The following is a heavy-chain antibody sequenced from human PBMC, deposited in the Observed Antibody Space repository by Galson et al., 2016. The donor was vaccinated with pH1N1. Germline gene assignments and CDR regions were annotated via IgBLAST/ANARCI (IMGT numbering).Heavy chain of an antibody. J-gene: IGHJ4*02. Sequence: SVKVSCKASGYTLIDHYIHWVRQAPGQGPEWMGWMNPNTGGTNYAQKFQGRVTMTRDTSISTAYMELTRLRSDDTAVYYCAREGVATTVDFWGQGTQVTVSS. V-gene: IGHV1-2*02. CDR2: MNPNTGGT. CDR1: GYTLIDHY. CDR3: AREGVATTVDF. D-gene: IGHD5-12*01.